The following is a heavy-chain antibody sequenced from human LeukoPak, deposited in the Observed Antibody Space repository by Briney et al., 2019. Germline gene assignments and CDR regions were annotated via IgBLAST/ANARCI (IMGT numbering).Heavy chain of an antibody. V-gene: IGHV4-4*07. D-gene: IGHD7-27*01. J-gene: IGHJ4*02. CDR2: IFTTGGA. CDR3: VRDGPSWGLL. CDR1: GGAICIYY. Sequence: PSETLSLTCTVSGGAICIYYWSWIRQPGGKGLEWIGRIFTTGGANYNPSLKSRVTMSLDTSKNQFSLKLNSVTAADTAVYYCVRDGPSWGLLWGQGALVAVSS.